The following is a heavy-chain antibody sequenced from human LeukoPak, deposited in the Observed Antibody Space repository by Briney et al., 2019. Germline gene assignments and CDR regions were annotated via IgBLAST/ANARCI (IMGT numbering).Heavy chain of an antibody. CDR2: IKQDGSEK. J-gene: IGHJ6*02. D-gene: IGHD2-2*01. CDR3: ARVGYCSSTSCSYYYYYGMDV. V-gene: IGHV3-7*01. CDR1: GFTFSSYW. Sequence: GGSLRLSCAASGFTFSSYWMSWVRQAPGKGLEWVANIKQDGSEKYYVDSVKGRFTISRDNSKNTLYLQMNSLRAEDTAVYYCARVGYCSSTSCSYYYYYGMDVWGQGTTVTVSS.